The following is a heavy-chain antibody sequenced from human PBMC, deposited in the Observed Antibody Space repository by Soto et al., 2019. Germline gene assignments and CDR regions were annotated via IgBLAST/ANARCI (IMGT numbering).Heavy chain of an antibody. CDR2: IYPGDSDT. Sequence: GESLKISCKGSGYSFTSYWIGWVRQMPGKGPEWMGIIYPGDSDTRYSPSFQGQVTISADKSISTAYLQWSSLKASDTAMYYCASTYCSSTSCYEISGAFDIWGQGTMVTVS. CDR3: ASTYCSSTSCYEISGAFDI. V-gene: IGHV5-51*01. CDR1: GYSFTSYW. J-gene: IGHJ3*02. D-gene: IGHD2-2*01.